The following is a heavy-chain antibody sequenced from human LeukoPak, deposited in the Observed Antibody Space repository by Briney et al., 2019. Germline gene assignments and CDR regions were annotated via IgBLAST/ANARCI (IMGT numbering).Heavy chain of an antibody. CDR1: GFTFSTYS. J-gene: IGHJ4*02. CDR3: ARRTTIFPRRYFFDY. CDR2: IKEDGSET. D-gene: IGHD3-3*01. V-gene: IGHV3-7*01. Sequence: GGSLRLSCAASGFTFSTYSMNWVRQAPGKGLEWVANIKEDGSETYYAESVMGRFTISRDNAENSLFLQKTSLRGEDTAVYFCARRTTIFPRRYFFDYWGQGTLVTVSS.